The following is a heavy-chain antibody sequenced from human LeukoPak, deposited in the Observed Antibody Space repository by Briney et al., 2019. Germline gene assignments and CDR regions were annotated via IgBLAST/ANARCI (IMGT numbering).Heavy chain of an antibody. CDR2: ISRLGTF. CDR3: ARDLYCSGGSCYYDDAFDI. Sequence: PGGSLRLSCSASGFMYSAYSMYWVRQAQGKGLEWVSGISRLGTFYSDSVKGRFTISRDNSRNTLFLQMNSLTVDDTAVYYCARDLYCSGGSCYYDDAFDIWGQGTMVTVSS. CDR1: GFMYSAYS. V-gene: IGHV3-69-1*01. D-gene: IGHD2-15*01. J-gene: IGHJ3*02.